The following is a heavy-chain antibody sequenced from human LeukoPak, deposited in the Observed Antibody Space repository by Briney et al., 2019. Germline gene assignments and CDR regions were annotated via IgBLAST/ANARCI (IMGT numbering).Heavy chain of an antibody. V-gene: IGHV3-66*02. J-gene: IGHJ6*02. D-gene: IGHD4-17*01. CDR1: GFTVSSNY. CDR2: IYSGGST. CDR3: ARLYGDYGTYYYYGMDV. Sequence: PGGSLRLSCAASGFTVSSNYMSWVRQAPGKGPEWVSVIYSGGSTYYADSVKGRFTISRDNSKNTLYLQMNSLRAEDTAVYYCARLYGDYGTYYYYGMDVWGQGTTVTVSS.